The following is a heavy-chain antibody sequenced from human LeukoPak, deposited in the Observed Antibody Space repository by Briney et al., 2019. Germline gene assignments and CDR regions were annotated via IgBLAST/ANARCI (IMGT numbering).Heavy chain of an antibody. Sequence: GGSLRLSCAASGFTFSSYAMTWVRQAPGKGLEWVSTISASGPYYADAVRGRFTISRDNSRNTLSLQMDSLRAEDTAVYYCAREGGPGGYSYDHWGQGTLVTVSS. V-gene: IGHV3-23*01. CDR3: AREGGPGGYSYDH. D-gene: IGHD5-18*01. CDR1: GFTFSSYA. CDR2: ISASGP. J-gene: IGHJ4*02.